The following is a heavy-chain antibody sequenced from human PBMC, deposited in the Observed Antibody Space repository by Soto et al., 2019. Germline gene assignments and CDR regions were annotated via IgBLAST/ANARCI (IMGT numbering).Heavy chain of an antibody. Sequence: GGSLRLSCAASGFTFSSYGMHWVRQAPGKGLEWVAVISYDGSNKYYADSVKGRFTISRDNSKNTLYLQMNSLRAEDTAVYYCARGDYHDTSGPFSDAFDAWGQGTMVTVSS. CDR2: ISYDGSNK. D-gene: IGHD3-22*01. V-gene: IGHV3-30*03. CDR3: ARGDYHDTSGPFSDAFDA. J-gene: IGHJ3*01. CDR1: GFTFSSYG.